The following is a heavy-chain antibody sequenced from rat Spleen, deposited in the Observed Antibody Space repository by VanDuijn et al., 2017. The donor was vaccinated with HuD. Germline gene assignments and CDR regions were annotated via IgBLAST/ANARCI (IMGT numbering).Heavy chain of an antibody. CDR1: GFTFSTAW. CDR2: IKAKSNNYAT. Sequence: EVQVLESGGGLVQPGNSLKLSCATSGFTFSTAWMYWYRQFPEKRLEWVARIKAKSNNYATDYTEYVKGRFTISRDDSKSSIYLQMNNLKEEDTAIYYCASVSYSGNYWGQGVMVTVSS. D-gene: IGHD1-1*01. J-gene: IGHJ2*01. V-gene: IGHV6-6*01. CDR3: ASVSYSGNY.